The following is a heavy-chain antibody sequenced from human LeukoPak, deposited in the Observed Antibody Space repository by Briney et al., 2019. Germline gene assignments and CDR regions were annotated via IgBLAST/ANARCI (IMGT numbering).Heavy chain of an antibody. D-gene: IGHD2-21*01. CDR1: GYTFTSYG. CDR3: ARDVIVGDAFDI. CDR2: ISAYNGNT. J-gene: IGHJ3*02. Sequence: ASVKVSCKASGYTFTSYGISWVRQAPGQGLEWMGWISAYNGNTNYAQKFQGRVTITTDESTSTAYMELSSLRSEDTAVYYCARDVIVGDAFDIWGQGTMVTVSS. V-gene: IGHV1-18*01.